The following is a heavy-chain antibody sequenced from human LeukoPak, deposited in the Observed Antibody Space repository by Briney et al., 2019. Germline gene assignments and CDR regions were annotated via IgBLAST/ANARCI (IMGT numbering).Heavy chain of an antibody. CDR3: ARDEYSSSFITPASNWFDP. D-gene: IGHD6-6*01. J-gene: IGHJ5*02. V-gene: IGHV1-69*01. Sequence: SVTVSCKASGGTFSSYAISWVRQAPGQGLEWMGGIIPIFGTANYAQKFQGRVTITADESTSTAYMELSSLRSEDTAVYYCARDEYSSSFITPASNWFDPWGQGTLVTVSS. CDR2: IIPIFGTA. CDR1: GGTFSSYA.